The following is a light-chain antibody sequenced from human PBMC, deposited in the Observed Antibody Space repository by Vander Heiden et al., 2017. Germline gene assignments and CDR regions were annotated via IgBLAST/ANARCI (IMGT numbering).Light chain of an antibody. Sequence: DIVMTHSPDSLSVSLRGKATINCKSSQSVSYNSNNKNFLAWYQQKPGQPPRLLIYWASTRESGVPDRFSGSGSGTDFTLTISSLQAEDVAVYYCQQYDSTPPAFGQGTKLEIK. CDR3: QQYDSTPPA. CDR2: WAS. V-gene: IGKV4-1*01. J-gene: IGKJ2*01. CDR1: QSVSYNSNNKNF.